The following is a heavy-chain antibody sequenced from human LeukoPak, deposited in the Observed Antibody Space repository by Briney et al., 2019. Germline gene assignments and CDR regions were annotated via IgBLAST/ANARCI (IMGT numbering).Heavy chain of an antibody. Sequence: HEASVKVSCKASGYTFTSYGISWVRQAPGQGLEWMGWISAYNGNTKYAQRLQGRVTMTTDTSTTTAYVELRSLRSDDTAVYYCARDLLQYFDWLTMAGYWGQGTLVSVSS. CDR3: ARDLLQYFDWLTMAGY. CDR2: ISAYNGNT. CDR1: GYTFTSYG. D-gene: IGHD3-9*01. V-gene: IGHV1-18*01. J-gene: IGHJ4*02.